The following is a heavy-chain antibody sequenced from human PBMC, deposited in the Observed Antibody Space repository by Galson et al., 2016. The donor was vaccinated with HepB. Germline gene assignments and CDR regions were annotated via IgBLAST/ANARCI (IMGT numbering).Heavy chain of an antibody. CDR2: ISSSSRSI. Sequence: SLRLSCATSGFTFDDYAMHWVRQAPGRGLEWVSGISSSSRSIGYADSVKGRFSISRDNDRNSLYLQMNSLGADDKAFYYCAKSEGGDYGDLWDYWGRGTLVTVSS. D-gene: IGHD4-17*01. CDR3: AKSEGGDYGDLWDY. CDR1: GFTFDDYA. J-gene: IGHJ4*01. V-gene: IGHV3-9*01.